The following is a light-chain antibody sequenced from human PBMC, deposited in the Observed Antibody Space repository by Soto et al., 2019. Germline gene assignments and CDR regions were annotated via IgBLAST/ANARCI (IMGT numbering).Light chain of an antibody. CDR1: SGHSSYA. J-gene: IGLJ1*01. CDR3: QTWGTGPYV. V-gene: IGLV4-69*01. CDR2: LNSDGSH. Sequence: QSVLTQSPSASASLGASVKLTCTLSSGHSSYAIAWHQQQPEKGPRYLMKLNSDGSHSKGDGIADRFSGSSSGAERYLTISSLQSEDEADYYCQTWGTGPYVFGTGTKLTVL.